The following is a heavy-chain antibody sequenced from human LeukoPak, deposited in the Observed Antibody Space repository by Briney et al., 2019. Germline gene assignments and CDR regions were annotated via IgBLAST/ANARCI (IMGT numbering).Heavy chain of an antibody. J-gene: IGHJ4*02. CDR3: ARLGDGYNEARNYFDY. CDR2: IYYSGCT. D-gene: IGHD5-24*01. CDR1: GGSLSRYY. Sequence: PSETLSLTCTVSGGSLSRYYWSWLRHSPREGLEWIGYIYYSGCTKYNPSLKSRVTISVDTSKNQFSLKLSSVTAAGTAVYYCARLGDGYNEARNYFDYWGQGTLVTVSS. V-gene: IGHV4-59*08.